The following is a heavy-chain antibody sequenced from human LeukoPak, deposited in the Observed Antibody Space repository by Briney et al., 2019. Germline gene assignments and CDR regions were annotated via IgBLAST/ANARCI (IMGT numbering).Heavy chain of an antibody. Sequence: GGSLRLSCAASGFTFSSYWMSWVRQAPGKGLEWVANIKQDGSEKYYVDSVKGRFTISRDNAKNSLYLQMNSLRAEDTAVYYCAREDCGGDCYILVYYYYGKDVWGQGTTVTVSS. J-gene: IGHJ6*02. CDR3: AREDCGGDCYILVYYYYGKDV. CDR2: IKQDGSEK. V-gene: IGHV3-7*01. CDR1: GFTFSSYW. D-gene: IGHD2-21*02.